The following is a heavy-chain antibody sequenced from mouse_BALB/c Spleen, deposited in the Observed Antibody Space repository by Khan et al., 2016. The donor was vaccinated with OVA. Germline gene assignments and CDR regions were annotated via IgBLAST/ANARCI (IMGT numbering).Heavy chain of an antibody. D-gene: IGHD2-2*01. CDR2: INPSSGGT. CDR3: SSSCYGSFAY. V-gene: IGHV1S81*02. Sequence: VKLLESGAELVKPGASVRLSCTASGYTFTSYYLYWVKQRPGQGLEWLGDINPSSGGTNFYAKFKSKATLTVDKSSSTAYIQLNSLTSEDSAVYSYSSSCYGSFAYWGQGTLVTVSA. J-gene: IGHJ3*01. CDR1: GYTFTSYY.